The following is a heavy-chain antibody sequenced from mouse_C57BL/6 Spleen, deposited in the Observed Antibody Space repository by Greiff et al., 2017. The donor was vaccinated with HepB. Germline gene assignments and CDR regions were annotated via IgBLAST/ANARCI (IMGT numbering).Heavy chain of an antibody. CDR1: GYAFSSYW. Sequence: VQLQRSGAELVKPGASVKISCKASGYAFSSYWMNWVKQRPGKGLEWIGQIYPGDGDTNYNGKFKGKATLTADKSSSTAYMQLSSLTSEDSAVYFCARKFGTTVVAWYFDVWGTGTTVTVSS. CDR3: ARKFGTTVVAWYFDV. J-gene: IGHJ1*03. D-gene: IGHD1-1*01. CDR2: IYPGDGDT. V-gene: IGHV1-80*01.